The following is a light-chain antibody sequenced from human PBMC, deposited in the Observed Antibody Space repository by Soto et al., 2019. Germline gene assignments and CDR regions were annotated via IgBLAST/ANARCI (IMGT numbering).Light chain of an antibody. Sequence: QCVLTQPASLPGSPGQSITISCTGTSIAVGRYNLFSLYQPRPGKAPELRIYEDSKRPTGVSNRFSGSKSGNTASLTISVLQAEDEADYYCCSYAGSSSYYVFGTGTKVTVL. J-gene: IGLJ1*01. CDR3: CSYAGSSSYYV. CDR2: EDS. CDR1: SIAVGRYNL. V-gene: IGLV2-23*01.